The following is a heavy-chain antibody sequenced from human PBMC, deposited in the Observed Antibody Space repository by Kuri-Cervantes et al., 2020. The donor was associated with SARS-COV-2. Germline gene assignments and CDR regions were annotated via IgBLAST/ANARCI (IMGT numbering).Heavy chain of an antibody. V-gene: IGHV3-21*01. CDR3: ARAYYYDSSGYYSNWFDP. D-gene: IGHD3-22*01. Sequence: GGSLRLSCAASGFTFSSYAMSWVRQAPGKGLEWVSSISSSSSYIYYADSVKGRFTISRDNAKNSLYLQMNSLRAEDTAVYYCARAYYYDSSGYYSNWFDPWGQGTLVTVSS. CDR2: ISSSSSYI. J-gene: IGHJ5*02. CDR1: GFTFSSYA.